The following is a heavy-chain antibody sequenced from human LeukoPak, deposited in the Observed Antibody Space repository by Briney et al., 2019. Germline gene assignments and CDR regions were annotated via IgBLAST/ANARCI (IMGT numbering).Heavy chain of an antibody. Sequence: GGSLRLSCAASGFTFSSYSMNWARRAPGKGLEWVSSISSSSSYIYYADSVKGRFTISRDNAKNSLYLQMNSLRAEDTAVYYCARDPTRDDGEAMVRGAPYYGMDVWGKGTTVTVSS. V-gene: IGHV3-21*01. J-gene: IGHJ6*04. D-gene: IGHD3-10*01. CDR2: ISSSSSYI. CDR1: GFTFSSYS. CDR3: ARDPTRDDGEAMVRGAPYYGMDV.